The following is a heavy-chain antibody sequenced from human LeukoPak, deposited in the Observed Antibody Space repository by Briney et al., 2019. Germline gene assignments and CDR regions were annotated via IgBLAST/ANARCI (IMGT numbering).Heavy chain of an antibody. J-gene: IGHJ5*02. V-gene: IGHV3-48*04. D-gene: IGHD6-13*01. CDR1: GFTFSSYS. CDR2: ISSSSSTI. CDR3: ARARRGSIAAAGDWFDP. Sequence: GGSLRLSCAASGFTFSSYSMNWVRQAPGKGLEWVSYISSSSSTIYYADSVKGRFTISRDNAKNSLYLQMNSLRAEDTAVYYCARARRGSIAAAGDWFDPWGQGTLVTVSS.